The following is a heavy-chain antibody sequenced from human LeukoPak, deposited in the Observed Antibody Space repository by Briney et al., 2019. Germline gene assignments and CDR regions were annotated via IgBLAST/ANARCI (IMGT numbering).Heavy chain of an antibody. Sequence: SETMSLTCTVSGGSISTSNYYWGWIRQPPGKGLEWIGSIYYSGSTYYNPSLKSRVTISVDTSKNQFSLKLSSVTAADTAVYYCARARMGNSWSNYFDYWGQGTLVTVSS. J-gene: IGHJ4*02. CDR1: GGSISTSNYY. D-gene: IGHD6-13*01. CDR3: ARARMGNSWSNYFDY. V-gene: IGHV4-39*07. CDR2: IYYSGST.